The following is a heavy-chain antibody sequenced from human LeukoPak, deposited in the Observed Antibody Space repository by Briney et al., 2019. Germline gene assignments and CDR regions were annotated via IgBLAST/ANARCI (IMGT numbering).Heavy chain of an antibody. Sequence: GGSLRLSCAASGFTFSDYYMTWIRQAPGKGLEWVSYISSSGSTIYYADSVKGRFTISRDNAKNSLYLQMNSLRVEDTAVYYCAGASRTAALRNALGIWGQGTMVTVSS. CDR1: GFTFSDYY. D-gene: IGHD2-2*01. V-gene: IGHV3-11*01. CDR2: ISSSGSTI. CDR3: AGASRTAALRNALGI. J-gene: IGHJ3*02.